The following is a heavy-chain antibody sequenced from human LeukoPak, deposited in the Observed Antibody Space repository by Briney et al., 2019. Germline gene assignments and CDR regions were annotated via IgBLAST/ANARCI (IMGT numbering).Heavy chain of an antibody. V-gene: IGHV3-23*01. Sequence: QPGGSLRLSCEASGFTFGNYAMSWVRQAPGKGLEWVSTISGTGSSTYYADSAKGRFTISRDNSKDTLFLQLNSLTAADTAMYFCAKASVAIPQYCNSWGQGTLVTVSS. J-gene: IGHJ5*02. CDR1: GFTFGNYA. CDR3: AKASVAIPQYCNS. CDR2: ISGTGSST. D-gene: IGHD2-2*02.